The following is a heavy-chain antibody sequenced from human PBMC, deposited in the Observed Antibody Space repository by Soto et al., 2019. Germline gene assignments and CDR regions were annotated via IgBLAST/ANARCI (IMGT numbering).Heavy chain of an antibody. J-gene: IGHJ6*02. V-gene: IGHV4-4*02. Sequence: SETLSLTCAVSGGSISSSNWWSWVRQPPGKGLEWIGEIYHSGSTNYNPSLKSRVTISVDKSKNQFSLKLSSVTAADTAVYYCAKGGYSGYDLSYYYYGMDVWGQGTTVT. CDR3: AKGGYSGYDLSYYYYGMDV. CDR2: IYHSGST. D-gene: IGHD5-12*01. CDR1: GGSISSSNW.